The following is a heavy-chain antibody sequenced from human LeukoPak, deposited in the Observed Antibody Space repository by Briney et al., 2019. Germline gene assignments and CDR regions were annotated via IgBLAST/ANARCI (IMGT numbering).Heavy chain of an antibody. J-gene: IGHJ1*01. CDR3: ASGAYSSSWYVAEYFQH. D-gene: IGHD6-13*01. Sequence: AAVKVSCKASGYTFTSYAMHWVRQAPGQRVEWMGWSNAGNGNTKYSQEFQGRVTITRDTSASTAYMELSSLRSEDTAVYYCASGAYSSSWYVAEYFQHWGQSTLVTVSS. CDR1: GYTFTSYA. CDR2: SNAGNGNT. V-gene: IGHV1-3*02.